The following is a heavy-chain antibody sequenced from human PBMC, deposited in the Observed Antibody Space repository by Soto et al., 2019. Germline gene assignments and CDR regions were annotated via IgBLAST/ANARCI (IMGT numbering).Heavy chain of an antibody. CDR2: ISSSSSYI. V-gene: IGHV3-21*01. CDR1: GFTFSSYS. Sequence: EVQLVESGGGLVKPGGSLRLSCAASGFTFSSYSMNWVRQAPGKGLEWVSSISSSSSYIYYADSVKGRFTISRDNAKNSLYLQMNSPKSEDTAVHDCARDLYSSSARYFDYWGQGTLVTVSS. CDR3: ARDLYSSSARYFDY. D-gene: IGHD6-6*01. J-gene: IGHJ4*02.